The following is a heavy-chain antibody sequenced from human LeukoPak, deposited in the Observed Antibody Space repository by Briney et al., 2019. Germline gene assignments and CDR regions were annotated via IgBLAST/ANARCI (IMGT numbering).Heavy chain of an antibody. CDR2: IRYDGSNK. CDR1: GFTFSSYG. V-gene: IGHV3-30*02. D-gene: IGHD5-24*01. CDR3: ARSGYNGWFDP. Sequence: GGSLRLSCAASGFTFSSYGMHWVRQAPGKGLEWVAFIRYDGSNKYYAGSVKGRFTISRDNSKNTLYLQMNSLRAEDTAVYYCARSGYNGWFDPWGQGTLVTVSS. J-gene: IGHJ5*02.